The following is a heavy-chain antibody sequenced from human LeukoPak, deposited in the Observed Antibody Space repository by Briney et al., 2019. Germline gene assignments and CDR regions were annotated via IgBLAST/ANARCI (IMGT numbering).Heavy chain of an antibody. CDR1: GFSFNSDW. D-gene: IGHD3-22*01. CDR3: AKAGAYSNGYHEYPNYVDY. V-gene: IGHV3-7*03. J-gene: IGHJ4*02. CDR2: IKHDESEK. Sequence: PGGSLRLSCAASGFSFNSDWMDWVRQAPGKGLEWVANIKHDESEKNYLDSVKGRFTISRDNSKNTPHLQMNSLRAGDTAIYYCAKAGAYSNGYHEYPNYVDYWGQGTLVTVSS.